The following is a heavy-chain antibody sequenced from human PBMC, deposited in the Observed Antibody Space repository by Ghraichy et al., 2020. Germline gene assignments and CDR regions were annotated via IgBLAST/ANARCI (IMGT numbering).Heavy chain of an antibody. V-gene: IGHV3-7*03. D-gene: IGHD3-9*01. Sequence: LSLTCAASGFTFSTSWMSWVRQAPGKGLEWVANINQDGTAKYYVDSVRGRFTISRDNAKNSLYLQMNSLRAEDTAVYYCAREDWYYFDYWGQGTLVTVSS. CDR2: INQDGTAK. J-gene: IGHJ4*02. CDR1: GFTFSTSW. CDR3: AREDWYYFDY.